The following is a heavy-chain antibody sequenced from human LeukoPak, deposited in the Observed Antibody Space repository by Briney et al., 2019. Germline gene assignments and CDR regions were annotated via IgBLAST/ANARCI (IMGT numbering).Heavy chain of an antibody. CDR3: ARQSGAGGPRDAFDI. V-gene: IGHV5-10-1*01. CDR1: GYSFTSYW. CDR2: IDPSDSYT. Sequence: GESLKIPCKGSGYSFTSYWISWVRQMPGKGLEWMGRIDPSDSYTNYSPSFQGHVTISADKSISTAYLQWSSLKASDTAMYYCARQSGAGGPRDAFDIWGQGTMVTVSS. D-gene: IGHD3-10*01. J-gene: IGHJ3*02.